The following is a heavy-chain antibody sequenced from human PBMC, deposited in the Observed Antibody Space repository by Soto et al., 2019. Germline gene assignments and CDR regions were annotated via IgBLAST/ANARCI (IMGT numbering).Heavy chain of an antibody. CDR3: AIVRDPYSPFTYSSSPKSFDP. CDR2: IYPGDSDT. J-gene: IGHJ5*02. V-gene: IGHV5-51*01. D-gene: IGHD6-6*01. CDR1: GYSFTSYW. Sequence: GESLKISCKGPGYSFTSYWIGWVRQMPGKGLEWMGIIYPGDSDTRYSPSFQGQVTISADKSISTAYLQWSSLKAADTAMYYCAIVRDPYSPFTYSSSPKSFDPWGQETLVTVSS.